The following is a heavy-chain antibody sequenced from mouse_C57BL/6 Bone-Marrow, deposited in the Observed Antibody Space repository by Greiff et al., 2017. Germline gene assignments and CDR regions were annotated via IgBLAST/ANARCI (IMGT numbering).Heavy chain of an antibody. Sequence: VQLQQSGAELVKPGASVKLSCKASGYTFTSYWMQWVKQRPGQGLEWIGEIDPSDSYTNYNQKFKGKATLTVDTSSSTAYMQLSSLTTEDSAVDYCAREEDYYYGSSWGQGTLVTVSA. CDR3: AREEDYYYGSS. V-gene: IGHV1-50*01. D-gene: IGHD1-1*01. CDR1: GYTFTSYW. CDR2: IDPSDSYT. J-gene: IGHJ3*01.